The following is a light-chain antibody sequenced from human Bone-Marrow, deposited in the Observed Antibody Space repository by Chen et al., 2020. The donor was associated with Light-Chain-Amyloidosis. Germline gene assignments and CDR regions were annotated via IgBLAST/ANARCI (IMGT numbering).Light chain of an antibody. CDR1: QRLLHANGYNS. CDR3: MQALQSVT. Sequence: MVMTQSPLSLPATSGEPSSISCRSSQRLLHANGYNSLDWYLQNPGQSPQLLLYLGSIRASGVPDRFSGSGSGTDFTLKISRVEAEDVVVYYCMQALQSVTFGQGTRLEI. CDR2: LGS. V-gene: IGKV2-28*01. J-gene: IGKJ5*01.